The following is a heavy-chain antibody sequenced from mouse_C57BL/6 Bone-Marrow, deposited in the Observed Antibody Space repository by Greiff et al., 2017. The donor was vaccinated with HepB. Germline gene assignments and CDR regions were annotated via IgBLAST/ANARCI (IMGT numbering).Heavy chain of an antibody. D-gene: IGHD2-3*01. J-gene: IGHJ1*03. V-gene: IGHV1-69*01. CDR1: GYTFTSYW. Sequence: VQLQQPGAELVMPGASVKLSCKASGYTFTSYWMHWVKQRPGQGLEWIGEIDPSDSYTNYNQKFKGKSTLTVDKSSSTAYMQLSSLTSEDSAVYYCASDGYSRYWYFDVWGTGTTVTVSS. CDR3: ASDGYSRYWYFDV. CDR2: IDPSDSYT.